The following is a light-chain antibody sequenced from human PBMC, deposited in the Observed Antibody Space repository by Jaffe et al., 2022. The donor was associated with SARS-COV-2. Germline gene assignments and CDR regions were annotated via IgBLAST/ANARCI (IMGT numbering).Light chain of an antibody. V-gene: IGLV2-14*03. J-gene: IGLJ1*01. Sequence: QSALTQPASVSGSPGQSITISCTGTGSDVGGYNHVSWYQHHPGKAPKVIIYDVSIRPSGVSNRFSGSKSGNTASLTISGLQAEDEADYYCSSHTRNRLYVFGTGTKVTVL. CDR1: GSDVGGYNH. CDR3: SSHTRNRLYV. CDR2: DVS.